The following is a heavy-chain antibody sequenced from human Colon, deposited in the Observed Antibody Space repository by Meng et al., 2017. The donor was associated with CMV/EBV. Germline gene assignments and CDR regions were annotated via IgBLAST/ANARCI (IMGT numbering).Heavy chain of an antibody. V-gene: IGHV3-23*01. CDR1: GFTFSSYA. Sequence: GESLKISCAASGFTFSSYAMSWVRQSPGKGLEWVSAISGRGSVTYYADSVKGRFTISRDNSKNTLYLQVNSLRTEDTAVYYCTRPFYGTSWFSAYSMDVWGQGTTVTVSS. CDR3: TRPFYGTSWFSAYSMDV. CDR2: ISGRGSVT. D-gene: IGHD2-2*01. J-gene: IGHJ6*02.